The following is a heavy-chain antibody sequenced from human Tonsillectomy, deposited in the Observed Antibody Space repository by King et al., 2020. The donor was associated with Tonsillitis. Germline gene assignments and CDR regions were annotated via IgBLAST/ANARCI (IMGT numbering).Heavy chain of an antibody. CDR1: GGSISSSSYY. D-gene: IGHD6-13*01. V-gene: IGHV4-39*01. CDR2: IYYSGST. Sequence: MQLQESGPGLVKPSETLSLTCTVSGGSISSSSYYWGWIRQPPGKGLEWIGSIYYSGSTYYNPSLKSRVTISVDTSKNQFSLKLSSVTAADTAVYYCARLDSAGFWNGLAAAGTDGAFDIWGQGTMVTVSS. J-gene: IGHJ3*02. CDR3: ARLDSAGFWNGLAAAGTDGAFDI.